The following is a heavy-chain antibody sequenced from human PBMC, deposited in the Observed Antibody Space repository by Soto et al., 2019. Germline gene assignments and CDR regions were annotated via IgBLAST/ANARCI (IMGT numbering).Heavy chain of an antibody. CDR1: GFTFTSYA. CDR3: XXXXXXXXXXXXXXXFDY. CDR2: ISYDGINE. Sequence: QVQLVESGGSVVQPGRSLRLSCEASGFTFTSYAMHWXXXXXXXXXXXXXXISYDGINEYYADSVKGRFTISRDNSKXXXXXXXXXXXXXXXXXXXXXXXXXXXXXXXXXXXFDYWGQGTLVTVSS. V-gene: IGHV3-30-3*01. J-gene: IGHJ4*02.